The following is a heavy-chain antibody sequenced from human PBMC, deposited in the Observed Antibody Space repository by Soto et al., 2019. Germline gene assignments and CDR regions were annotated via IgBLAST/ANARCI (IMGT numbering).Heavy chain of an antibody. Sequence: PGGSLKLSCAASGFTFSSCAMGWVRQAPGKGLEWVAVISYDGSNKYYAGSVKGRFTISRDNSKNTLYLQMNSLRAEDTAVYYCAKDRRIVVVSLAPDYWGQGTLVTVSS. J-gene: IGHJ4*02. CDR3: AKDRRIVVVSLAPDY. CDR2: ISYDGSNK. D-gene: IGHD3-22*01. CDR1: GFTFSSCA. V-gene: IGHV3-30*18.